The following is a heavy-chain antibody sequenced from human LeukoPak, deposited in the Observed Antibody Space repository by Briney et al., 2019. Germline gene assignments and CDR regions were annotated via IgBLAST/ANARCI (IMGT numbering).Heavy chain of an antibody. CDR1: GYTFTSDY. CDR3: ALNYYDFWSGPPTYAFDI. V-gene: IGHV1-46*03. J-gene: IGHJ3*02. Sequence: ASVKVSCKASGYTFTSDYMHWVRQAPGPGLEWMGIINPSSGSTSYAQKFQGRVTMTRDTSTSTGYMELSSLRSEDTAVYYCALNYYDFWSGPPTYAFDIWGQGTMVTVSS. D-gene: IGHD3-3*01. CDR2: INPSSGST.